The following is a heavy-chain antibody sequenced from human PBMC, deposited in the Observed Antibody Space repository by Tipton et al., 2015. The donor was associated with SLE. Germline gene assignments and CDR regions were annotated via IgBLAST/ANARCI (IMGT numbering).Heavy chain of an antibody. CDR3: AREGSSSSPGLVDP. J-gene: IGHJ5*02. D-gene: IGHD6-13*01. CDR1: GDSISGHY. CDR2: IYYSGST. V-gene: IGHV4-59*11. Sequence: TLSLTCTVSGDSISGHYRSWIRQPPGKGLEWIGYIYYSGSTNYNPSLKSRVTISVDTSKNQFSLKLSSVTAADTAVYYCAREGSSSSPGLVDPWGQGTLVTVSS.